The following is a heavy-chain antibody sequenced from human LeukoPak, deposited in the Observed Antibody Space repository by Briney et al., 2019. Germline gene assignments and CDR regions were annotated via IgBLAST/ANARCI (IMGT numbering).Heavy chain of an antibody. CDR2: IYYSGST. Sequence: SETLSLACTVSGGSISSYYWSWIRQPPGKGLEWIGYIYYSGSTNYNPSLKSRVTISVDTSKNQFSLKLSSVTAADTAVYYCARRAPYSYEWSTLDYWGQGTLVTVSS. CDR1: GGSISSYY. J-gene: IGHJ4*02. D-gene: IGHD5-18*01. CDR3: ARRAPYSYEWSTLDY. V-gene: IGHV4-59*08.